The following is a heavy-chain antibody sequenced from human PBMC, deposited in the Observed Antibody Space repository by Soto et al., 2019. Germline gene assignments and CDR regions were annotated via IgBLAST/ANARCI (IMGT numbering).Heavy chain of an antibody. D-gene: IGHD3-9*01. CDR2: IIPIFGTA. CDR1: GGTFSSYA. J-gene: IGHJ5*02. Sequence: ASVKVSCKASGGTFSSYAISWVRQAPGQGLEWMGGIIPIFGTANYAQKFQGRVTITADESTSTAYMELSSLRSEDTAVYYCARTPGDILTGYYSELWFDPWGQGTLVTVYS. V-gene: IGHV1-69*13. CDR3: ARTPGDILTGYYSELWFDP.